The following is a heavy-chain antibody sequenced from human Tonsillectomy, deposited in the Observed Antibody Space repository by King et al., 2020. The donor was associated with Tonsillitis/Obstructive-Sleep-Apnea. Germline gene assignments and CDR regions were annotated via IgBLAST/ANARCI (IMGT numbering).Heavy chain of an antibody. CDR2: ISGSGGST. D-gene: IGHD6-13*01. CDR1: GFTFSSYA. J-gene: IGHJ4*02. Sequence: VQLVESGGGLVQPGGSLRLSCAASGFTFSSYAMSWVRQAPGKGLEWVSAISGSGGSTYYADSRKGRITIYRDNSKNTLYLQNNSLRAEDTAVYYCAKDKAAGSLRGYFDYWGQGTLVTVSS. V-gene: IGHV3-23*04. CDR3: AKDKAAGSLRGYFDY.